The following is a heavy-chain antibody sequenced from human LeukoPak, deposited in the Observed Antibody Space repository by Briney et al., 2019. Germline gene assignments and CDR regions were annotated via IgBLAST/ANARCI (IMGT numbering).Heavy chain of an antibody. CDR1: GYTFTSYD. J-gene: IGHJ4*02. V-gene: IGHV1-8*01. CDR3: ARGLNYYGSGSYPN. CDR2: MNPNSGNT. D-gene: IGHD3-10*01. Sequence: GASVKVSCMASGYTFTSYDINWVRQATGQGLEWMGWMNPNSGNTGYAQKFQGRVTMTRNTSISTAYMELSSLRSEDTAVYYCARGLNYYGSGSYPNWGQGTLVTVSS.